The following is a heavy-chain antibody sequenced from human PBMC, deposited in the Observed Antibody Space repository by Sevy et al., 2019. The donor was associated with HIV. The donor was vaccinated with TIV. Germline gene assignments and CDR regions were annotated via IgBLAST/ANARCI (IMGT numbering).Heavy chain of an antibody. Sequence: ASVKVSCKASGYTFTSYGIIWVRQAPGQGLEWMGWISAYNGNTNYAQKLQGRVTMTTDTSTSTAYMELRSLRSDDTAVYYCAREIAVAGTYGLFDYWGQGTLVTVSS. V-gene: IGHV1-18*01. CDR2: ISAYNGNT. J-gene: IGHJ4*02. CDR1: GYTFTSYG. CDR3: AREIAVAGTYGLFDY. D-gene: IGHD6-19*01.